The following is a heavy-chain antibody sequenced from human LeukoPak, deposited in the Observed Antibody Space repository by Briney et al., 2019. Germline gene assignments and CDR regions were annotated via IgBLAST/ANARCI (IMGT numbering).Heavy chain of an antibody. CDR3: ARSGLSGWYGTNDAFDI. Sequence: SETLSLTCTVSGGSISSYYWSWIRQPPGKGLEWIGYIYYSGSTNYNPSLKSRVTISVDTSKNQFSLKLSSVTAADTAVYYCARSGLSGWYGTNDAFDIWGQGTMVTVSS. D-gene: IGHD6-19*01. V-gene: IGHV4-59*01. CDR1: GGSISSYY. CDR2: IYYSGST. J-gene: IGHJ3*02.